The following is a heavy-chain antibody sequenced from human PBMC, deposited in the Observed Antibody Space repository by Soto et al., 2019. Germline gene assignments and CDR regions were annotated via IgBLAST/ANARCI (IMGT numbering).Heavy chain of an antibody. J-gene: IGHJ4*02. CDR2: LCWNDDR. D-gene: IGHD1-26*01. Sequence: SGPTLVNPTQTLTLTCTFSGFSLSSIGVAVGWIRQPPGKALEWLALLCWNDDRRYSPSLKSRLTITKDTSKNQVVLTMTNMDPADTATYYCAHSASVPCCYYFDSWGQGTLVTVSS. V-gene: IGHV2-5*01. CDR3: AHSASVPCCYYFDS. CDR1: GFSLSSIGVA.